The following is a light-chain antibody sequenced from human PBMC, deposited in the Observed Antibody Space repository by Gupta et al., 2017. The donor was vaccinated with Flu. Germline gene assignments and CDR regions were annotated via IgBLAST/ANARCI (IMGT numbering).Light chain of an antibody. CDR3: QAWDTSTAPYV. CDR1: KLDDHF. J-gene: IGLJ1*01. Sequence: SYDLTQPPSVSVSPGQTANITCSGDKLDDHFICWYQQKPGQSPLLVIYQDVKRPSGIPDRFAGSNSGNTATLTISGTQAIDEADYYCQAWDTSTAPYVFGTGTKVTVL. V-gene: IGLV3-1*01. CDR2: QDV.